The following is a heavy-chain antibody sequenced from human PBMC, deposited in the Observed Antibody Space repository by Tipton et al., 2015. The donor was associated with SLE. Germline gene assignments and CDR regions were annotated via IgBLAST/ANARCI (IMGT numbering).Heavy chain of an antibody. V-gene: IGHV3-33*01. CDR3: ARDNGRDHWFDP. Sequence: SGFSFRNYGMHWVRQAPGKGLEWVAVIWFDERDKYYTDSVKGRFTISRDNSKNTVYLQMNSLTADDTAVYYCARDNGRDHWFDPWGQGTLVTVSS. J-gene: IGHJ5*02. CDR2: IWFDERDK. D-gene: IGHD2-8*01. CDR1: GFSFRNYG.